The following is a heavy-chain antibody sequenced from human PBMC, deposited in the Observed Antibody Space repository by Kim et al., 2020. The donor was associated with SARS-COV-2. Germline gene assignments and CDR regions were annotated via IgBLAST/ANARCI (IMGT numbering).Heavy chain of an antibody. CDR3: ASLVVVPAAEFDY. Sequence: YADSVKGRFTISRDNAKNSLYLQMNSLRAEDTAVYYCASLVVVPAAEFDYWGQGTLVTVSS. D-gene: IGHD2-2*01. V-gene: IGHV3-48*03. J-gene: IGHJ4*02.